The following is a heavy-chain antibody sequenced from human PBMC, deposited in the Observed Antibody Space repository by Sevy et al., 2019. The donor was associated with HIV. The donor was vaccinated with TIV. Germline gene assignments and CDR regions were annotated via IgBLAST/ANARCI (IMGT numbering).Heavy chain of an antibody. V-gene: IGHV3-23*01. J-gene: IGHJ4*02. CDR1: GFTFSSYA. D-gene: IGHD6-19*01. CDR2: ISGSGSST. Sequence: GGSLRLSCAASGFTFSSYAMSWVRQAPGKGLEWVSAISGSGSSTYYADSVKGRFTISRDNSKNTLYLQMNSLRADDTAVYYCAKVIGGQWLVRGYFDYWGQGTLVTASS. CDR3: AKVIGGQWLVRGYFDY.